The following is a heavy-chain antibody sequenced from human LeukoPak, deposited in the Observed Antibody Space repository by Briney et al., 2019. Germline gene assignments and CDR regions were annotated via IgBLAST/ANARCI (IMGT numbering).Heavy chain of an antibody. CDR1: GGSFSGYY. V-gene: IGHV4-34*01. D-gene: IGHD6-13*01. J-gene: IGHJ5*02. CDR2: IYYSGST. CDR3: ARHSGRRWQLVSGWFDP. Sequence: SETLSLTCAVYGGSFSGYYWSWIRQPPGKGLEWIGSIYYSGSTYYNPSLKSRVTISVDTSKNQVSLKLNSVTAADTAVYYSARHSGRRWQLVSGWFDPWGQGTLVTVSS.